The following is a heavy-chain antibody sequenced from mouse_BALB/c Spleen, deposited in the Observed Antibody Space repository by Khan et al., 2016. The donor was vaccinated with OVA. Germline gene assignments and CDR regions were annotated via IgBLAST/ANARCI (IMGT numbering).Heavy chain of an antibody. J-gene: IGHJ2*01. CDR1: GYTFTSYT. D-gene: IGHD3-1*01. CDR2: INPRSGYT. Sequence: QVQLQQSGAELVKPGASGKMSCKAYGYTFTSYTTHWVKQRPGQGLEWIGYINPRSGYTKYNQKSKANATLTADKSSSPAYMQLSSLTSADSAVYYCARKSTRASYWGQGTTLTVSS. CDR3: ARKSTRASY. V-gene: IGHV1-4*01.